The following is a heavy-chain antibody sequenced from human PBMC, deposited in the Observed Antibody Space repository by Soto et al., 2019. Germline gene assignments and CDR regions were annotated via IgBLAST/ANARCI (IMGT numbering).Heavy chain of an antibody. CDR2: ISSIFGST. J-gene: IGHJ4*02. V-gene: IGHV3-23*01. CDR1: GFTFSTYA. D-gene: IGHD6-6*01. CDR3: ATPENSRSSGKGPDY. Sequence: GGSLRLSCAASGFTFSTYAMNWVRQAPVNGLEFVSAISSIFGSTYYTDSVKGRFTISRYNSKNTLYLQMNSLRVEDTAVYYCATPENSRSSGKGPDYWGQGTLVTVSS.